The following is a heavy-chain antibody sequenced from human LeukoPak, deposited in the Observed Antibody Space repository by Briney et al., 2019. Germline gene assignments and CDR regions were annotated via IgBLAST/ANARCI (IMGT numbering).Heavy chain of an antibody. V-gene: IGHV3-66*01. Sequence: PGGSLRLSCAASGFTVSSNYMSWVRQAPVKGLEWVSVIYSGGSTYYADSVKGRFTISRDNSKNTLYLQMNSLRAEDTAVYYCARDLDGALGAFDYWGQGTLVTVSS. J-gene: IGHJ4*02. CDR1: GFTVSSNY. CDR3: ARDLDGALGAFDY. D-gene: IGHD3-16*01. CDR2: IYSGGST.